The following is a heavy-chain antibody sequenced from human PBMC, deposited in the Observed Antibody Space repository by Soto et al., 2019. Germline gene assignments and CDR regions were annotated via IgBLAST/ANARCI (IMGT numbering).Heavy chain of an antibody. CDR2: LIPIFGTA. D-gene: IGHD1-7*01. V-gene: IGHV1-69*01. J-gene: IGHJ6*02. Sequence: QVQLVQSGAEVKKPGSSVKVSCKASGGTFSSYAISWLRQAPGQGLEWMGGLIPIFGTANYAQKFQGRVTITAHEYTSRGYMELSSLSAEETAVYYCSREVITGTIDAYYCFCDGMDVWGQGTTVTVSS. CDR3: SREVITGTIDAYYCFCDGMDV. CDR1: GGTFSSYA.